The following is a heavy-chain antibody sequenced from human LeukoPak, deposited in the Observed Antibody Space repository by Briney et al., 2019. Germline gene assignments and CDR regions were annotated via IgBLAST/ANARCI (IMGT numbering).Heavy chain of an antibody. V-gene: IGHV3-13*01. CDR2: ITSGGDT. Sequence: PGGSLRLSCAAAGFTFSSYDMHWVRQPPGKGLEWVSTITSGGDTFSPDSVKGRFTVFRENGEKSVYLQMNNLRVGDTAVYYCTRDGFGSGSSDAWGQGALVTVSS. J-gene: IGHJ5*02. CDR3: TRDGFGSGSSDA. CDR1: GFTFSSYD. D-gene: IGHD3-10*01.